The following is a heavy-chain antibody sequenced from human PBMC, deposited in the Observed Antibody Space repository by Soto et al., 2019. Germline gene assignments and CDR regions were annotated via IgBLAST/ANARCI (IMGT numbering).Heavy chain of an antibody. CDR3: ARGAQGFFPVSGIYFYFDH. CDR1: GYIFTDHL. CDR2: VHPDSGGT. D-gene: IGHD3-22*01. Sequence: ASVKVSCKTSGYIFTDHLIHWVRQSPGQGLLWVGWVHPDSGGTNVAQAFQDRVTMTADTSITTAYMDLARLRPDDTAIFYCARGAQGFFPVSGIYFYFDHWGQGTPVTVSS. V-gene: IGHV1-2*02. J-gene: IGHJ4*02.